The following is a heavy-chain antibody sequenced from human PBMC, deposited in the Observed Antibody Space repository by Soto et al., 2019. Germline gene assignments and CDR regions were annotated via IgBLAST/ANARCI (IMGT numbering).Heavy chain of an antibody. J-gene: IGHJ3*02. Sequence: ESGPTLVNPTHPLTLTCTLSGISLSSSGVGLGWIRQTPGKALAWLALIYWNGDKHYNPSLKTRLTITKDTSKNQAVLTMTNVDPVDTATYYCARGLATLPVFAFDIWDQGTVVTVS. CDR1: GISLSSSGVG. CDR3: ARGLATLPVFAFDI. V-gene: IGHV2-5*01. D-gene: IGHD6-6*01. CDR2: IYWNGDK.